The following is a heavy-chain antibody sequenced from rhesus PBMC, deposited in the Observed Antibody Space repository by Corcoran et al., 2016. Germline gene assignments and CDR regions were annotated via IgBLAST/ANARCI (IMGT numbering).Heavy chain of an antibody. J-gene: IGHJ4*01. CDR3: AREVCTGSGCYAIYFDY. Sequence: EVQLVETGGGLVQPGGSLKLSCAASGFTFSSYGMRWVRQAPGKGLEWVSAFNSGGGSTYYADSGKGRFTISRDNSKNTLSLQMNSLGAEDTAVYYCAREVCTGSGCYAIYFDYWGQGVLVTVSS. D-gene: IGHD2-21*01. CDR2: FNSGGGST. V-gene: IGHV3S5*01. CDR1: GFTFSSYG.